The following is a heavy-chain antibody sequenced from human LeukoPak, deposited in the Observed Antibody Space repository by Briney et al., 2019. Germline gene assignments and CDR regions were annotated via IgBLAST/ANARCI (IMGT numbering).Heavy chain of an antibody. Sequence: SGTPSPPRPFPCGSLRSFYWDWVRQSPREGLGWIGHIYYSGSTNYNPSLMGRVTILVDTSKNQFSLRLTSVTAADTAVYYCARQISSASVAFDYWGQGALVTVSS. V-gene: IGHV4-59*01. CDR3: ARQISSASVAFDY. CDR2: IYYSGST. D-gene: IGHD6-6*01. CDR1: CGSLRSFY. J-gene: IGHJ4*02.